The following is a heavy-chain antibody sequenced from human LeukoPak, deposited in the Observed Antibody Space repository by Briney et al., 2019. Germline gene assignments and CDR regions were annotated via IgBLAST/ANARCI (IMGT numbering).Heavy chain of an antibody. CDR2: IYTSGST. D-gene: IGHD4-17*01. V-gene: IGHV4-4*07. CDR1: GGSISSYY. Sequence: SETLSLTCTVSGGSISSYYWSWIRQPAGKGLEWIGRIYTSGSTNYNPSLKSRVTMSVDTSKNQFSLKLSSVTAADTAVYYCAKSPLTTVTTVFDYWGQGTLVTVSS. CDR3: AKSPLTTVTTVFDY. J-gene: IGHJ4*02.